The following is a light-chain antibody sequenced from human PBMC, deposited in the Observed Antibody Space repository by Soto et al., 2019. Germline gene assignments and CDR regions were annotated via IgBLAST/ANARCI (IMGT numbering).Light chain of an antibody. V-gene: IGKV3-11*01. CDR2: EAL. CDR3: QQRNNWPP. Sequence: ETVLTQSPATLSLSPGERATLSCRASRSISTYLAWYQQKPGQAPRLLIYEALNRATGIPARFSGSGSGTDFTLTISSLEPEDFAVYYCQQRNNWPPFGQGTRLEIK. J-gene: IGKJ5*01. CDR1: RSISTY.